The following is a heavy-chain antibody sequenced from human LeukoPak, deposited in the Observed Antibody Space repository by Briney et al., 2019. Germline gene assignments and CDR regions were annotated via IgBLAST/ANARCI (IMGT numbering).Heavy chain of an antibody. Sequence: WETLSLICTVSGVPISDYYWRGIRQPPGKGLEWLGYMFNSGTTKYNPSLKSRVTILVEMPKNQFSLKLNSVTAADTAMYYCARGGYGLAFEYWGQGTLVTVSS. CDR1: GVPISDYY. D-gene: IGHD3-10*01. CDR2: MFNSGTT. V-gene: IGHV4-59*01. J-gene: IGHJ4*02. CDR3: ARGGYGLAFEY.